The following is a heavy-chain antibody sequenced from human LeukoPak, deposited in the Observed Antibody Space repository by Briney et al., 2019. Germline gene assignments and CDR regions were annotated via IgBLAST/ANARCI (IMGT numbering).Heavy chain of an antibody. CDR2: ISWNSGSI. CDR3: AKAGRYGDYSDY. D-gene: IGHD4-17*01. CDR1: GFTFDDYA. J-gene: IGHJ4*02. Sequence: PGGSLRLSCAASGFTFDDYAMHWVRHAPGKGLEWVSGISWNSGSIGYADSVKGRFTISRDNAKNTLYLQMNSLRAEDTAVYYCAKAGRYGDYSDYWGQGTLVTVSS. V-gene: IGHV3-9*01.